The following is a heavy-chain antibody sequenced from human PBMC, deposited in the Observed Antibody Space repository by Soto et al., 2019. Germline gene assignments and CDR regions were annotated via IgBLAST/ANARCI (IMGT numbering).Heavy chain of an antibody. CDR3: ARGIVVPAAPPGMDG. Sequence: SLQVSRTASGYTFTSYGISWVRQAPGQGLEWMGWISAYNGNTNYAQKLQGRVTMTTDKSTSTAYMELRSLRSDDTAVYYCARGIVVPAAPPGMDGWGQGNTVTVSS. D-gene: IGHD2-2*01. V-gene: IGHV1-18*01. CDR1: GYTFTSYG. J-gene: IGHJ6*02. CDR2: ISAYNGNT.